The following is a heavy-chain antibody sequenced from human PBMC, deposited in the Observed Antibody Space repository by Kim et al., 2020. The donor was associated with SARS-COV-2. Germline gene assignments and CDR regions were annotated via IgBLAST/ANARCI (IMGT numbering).Heavy chain of an antibody. D-gene: IGHD2-2*01. Sequence: SVKGRSTTSRDNSKTALYLQMNSLRAEDTAVYYCASLPGWSPAPLSTGDYWGQGTLVTVSS. CDR3: ASLPGWSPAPLSTGDY. V-gene: IGHV3-30*01. J-gene: IGHJ4*02.